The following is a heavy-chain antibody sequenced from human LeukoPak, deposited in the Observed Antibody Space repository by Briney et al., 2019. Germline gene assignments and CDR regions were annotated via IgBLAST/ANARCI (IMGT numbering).Heavy chain of an antibody. CDR3: ARGPPPPYSSSWFGYYYYGMDV. V-gene: IGHV1-2*02. J-gene: IGHJ6*02. CDR1: GYTFTGYY. Sequence: ASVKVSCKASGYTFTGYYMHWVRQAPGQGLEWKGWINPNSGGTNYAQKFQGRVTMTRDTSISTAYMELSRLRSDDTAVYYCARGPPPPYSSSWFGYYYYGMDVWGQGTTVTVSS. D-gene: IGHD6-13*01. CDR2: INPNSGGT.